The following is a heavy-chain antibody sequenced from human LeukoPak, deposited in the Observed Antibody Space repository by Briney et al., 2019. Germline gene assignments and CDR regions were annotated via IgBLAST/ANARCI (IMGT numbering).Heavy chain of an antibody. D-gene: IGHD3-22*01. V-gene: IGHV4-59*08. CDR1: GGSISSYY. J-gene: IGHJ4*02. CDR2: FYYSGST. CDR3: ATYYYDSSGYFRD. Sequence: SETLSLTCTVSGGSISSYYWSWIRQPPGKGLEWLGYFYYSGSTNYNPSLKSRVTISVDTSKNQFSLKLSSVTAADTAVYYCATYYYDSSGYFRDWGQGTLVTVSS.